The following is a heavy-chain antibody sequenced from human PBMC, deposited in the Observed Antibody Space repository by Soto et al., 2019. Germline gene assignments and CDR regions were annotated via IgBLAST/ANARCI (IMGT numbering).Heavy chain of an antibody. J-gene: IGHJ2*01. CDR1: GYSISSGYY. Sequence: SETLSLTCAVSGYSISSGYYWGWIRQPPGKGLEWIGSIYHSGSTYYNPSLKSRVTISADTSKNQFSLRLKSVTAGDTAVYYCAAPSATTYFQDSRDWYFDLWGRGALVTVSS. CDR2: IYHSGST. CDR3: AAPSATTYFQDSRDWYFDL. V-gene: IGHV4-38-2*01. D-gene: IGHD3-22*01.